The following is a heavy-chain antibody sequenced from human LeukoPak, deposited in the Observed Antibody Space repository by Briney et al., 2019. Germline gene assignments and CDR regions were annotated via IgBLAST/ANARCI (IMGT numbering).Heavy chain of an antibody. CDR2: IYYSGST. CDR1: GGSISSSSYY. D-gene: IGHD1-26*01. V-gene: IGHV4-39*07. Sequence: SETLSLTCTVSGGSISSSSYYWGWIRQPPGKGLEWIGSIYYSGSTYYNPSLKSRVTISVDTSKNQFSLKLSSVTAADTAVYYCARGASGSARGYYFDYWGQGTLVTVSS. CDR3: ARGASGSARGYYFDY. J-gene: IGHJ4*02.